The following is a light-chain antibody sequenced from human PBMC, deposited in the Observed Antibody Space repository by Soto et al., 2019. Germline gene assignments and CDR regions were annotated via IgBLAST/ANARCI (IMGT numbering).Light chain of an antibody. CDR3: PSYDSSLSAVV. CDR2: GNS. J-gene: IGLJ2*01. Sequence: QSVLTQPPSVSGAPGQRVTISCTGSSSNIGAGYDVHWYQQLPGTAPKLLIYGNSNRPSGVPDRFSGSKSGTSASLAITGLQAEDEADYYCPSYDSSLSAVVFSGGTKVTVL. V-gene: IGLV1-40*01. CDR1: SSNIGAGYD.